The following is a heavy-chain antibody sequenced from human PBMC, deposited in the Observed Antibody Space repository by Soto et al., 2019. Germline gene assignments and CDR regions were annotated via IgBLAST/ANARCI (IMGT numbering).Heavy chain of an antibody. CDR2: ISGSGGST. J-gene: IGHJ4*02. Sequence: GGSLRLSCAASGFTFSSYAMSWVRQAPGKGLEWVSAISGSGGSTYYADSVKGRFTISRDNSKNTQYLQMNSLRAEYTAVYYCAQVDSIDYDYVWGSYRFFDYWGQGTLVTVSS. V-gene: IGHV3-23*01. D-gene: IGHD3-16*02. CDR3: AQVDSIDYDYVWGSYRFFDY. CDR1: GFTFSSYA.